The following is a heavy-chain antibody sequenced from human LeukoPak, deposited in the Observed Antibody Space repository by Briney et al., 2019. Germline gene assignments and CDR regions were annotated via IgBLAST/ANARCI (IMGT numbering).Heavy chain of an antibody. Sequence: SETLSLTCTVSGGFISSSSYYWGWIRQPPGKGLEWIGSIYYSGNTYYNASLKSQVSISIDTSKNQFSLRLTSVTAADTAVYYCARQTGSGLFILPGGQGTLVTVSS. J-gene: IGHJ4*02. D-gene: IGHD3/OR15-3a*01. V-gene: IGHV4-39*01. CDR3: ARQTGSGLFILP. CDR2: IYYSGNT. CDR1: GGFISSSSYY.